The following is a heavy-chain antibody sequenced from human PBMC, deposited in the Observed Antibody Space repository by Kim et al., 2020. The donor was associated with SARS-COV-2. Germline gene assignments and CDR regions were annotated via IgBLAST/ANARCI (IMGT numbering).Heavy chain of an antibody. V-gene: IGHV3-53*01. D-gene: IGHD2-15*01. CDR2: IYSGGST. CDR1: GFTVSSNY. Sequence: GGSLRLSCAASGFTVSSNYMSWVRQAPGKGLEWVSVIYSGGSTYYADSVKGRFTISRDNSKNTLYLQMNSLRAEDTAVYYCARDGGRRGGSRYYYYYGMDVWGQGTTVTVSS. J-gene: IGHJ6*02. CDR3: ARDGGRRGGSRYYYYYGMDV.